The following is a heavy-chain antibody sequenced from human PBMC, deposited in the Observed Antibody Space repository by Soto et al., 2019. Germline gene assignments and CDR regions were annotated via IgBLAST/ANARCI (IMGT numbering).Heavy chain of an antibody. CDR1: GDSISRGAYY. CDR3: ARGSMTVAGRVGWLDP. CDR2: IYYSGST. Sequence: QVQLQESGPGLVKPSQTLSLTCTVSGDSISRGAYYWSWIRQLPGEGLEWIGYIYYSGSTYYNPSLRSRLTISIDMSENHIPLKLSSVTAADTAVYFCARGSMTVAGRVGWLDPWGQGTLVTVSS. J-gene: IGHJ5*02. D-gene: IGHD6-19*01. V-gene: IGHV4-31*03.